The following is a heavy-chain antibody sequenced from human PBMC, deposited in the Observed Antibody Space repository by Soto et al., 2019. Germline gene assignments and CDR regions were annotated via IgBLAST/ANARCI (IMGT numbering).Heavy chain of an antibody. CDR1: GGSFSGYY. CDR3: ARGKLFDEVWGKYRYHFDY. J-gene: IGHJ4*02. V-gene: IGHV4-34*01. Sequence: QVQLQQWGAGLLKPSVTLYLTCAVYGGSFSGYYWCWIRQPPGKGLEWIGEINHSGRTNYNPSHKSQADTSVDTPKNHCHINLSSVNAAHTAVYYCARGKLFDEVWGKYRYHFDYWGQGTLVTVSS. D-gene: IGHD3-16*02. CDR2: INHSGRT.